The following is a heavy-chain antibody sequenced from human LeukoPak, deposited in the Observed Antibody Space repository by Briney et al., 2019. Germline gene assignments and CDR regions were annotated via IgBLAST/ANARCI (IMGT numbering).Heavy chain of an antibody. CDR2: IYSGGST. D-gene: IGHD5-18*01. Sequence: GGSLRLSCAVYGFSVSSTCITWVRQAPGRGLEWVSVIYSGGSTYYADSVKGRFTISRDNSKNTLFLQMNSLRAEDTAVYYCARGTSYGPYDWGQGTLVTVSS. J-gene: IGHJ4*02. CDR3: ARGTSYGPYD. V-gene: IGHV3-53*01. CDR1: GFSVSSTC.